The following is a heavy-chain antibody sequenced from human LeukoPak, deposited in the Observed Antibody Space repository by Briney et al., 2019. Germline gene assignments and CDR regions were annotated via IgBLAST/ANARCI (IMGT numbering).Heavy chain of an antibody. CDR2: ISSSSSTI. V-gene: IGHV3-48*02. J-gene: IGHJ6*03. CDR1: GFTFSSYS. CDR3: ARADLYYYYYYMDV. Sequence: GGSLRLSCAASGFTFSSYSMNWVREAPGKGLEWVSYISSSSSTIYYADPVKGRFTISRDNAKNSLYLQMNILRDEDTAVYYCARADLYYYYYYMDVWGKGTTVTVSS.